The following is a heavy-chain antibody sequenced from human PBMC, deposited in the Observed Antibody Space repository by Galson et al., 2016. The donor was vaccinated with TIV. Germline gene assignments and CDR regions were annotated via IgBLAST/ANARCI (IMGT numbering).Heavy chain of an antibody. V-gene: IGHV1-2*02. Sequence: SVKVSCKASGYTFIDHYLHWVRQAPGQGLEWMGWINPNSGGTEFAQKFQGRVTMTRDPSTGTVYMELSRLRSDDTAVYFCARESYSDISGYYFTYYYYGMDVWGQGTTVTVSS. CDR3: ARESYSDISGYYFTYYYYGMDV. CDR1: GYTFIDHY. D-gene: IGHD3-22*01. CDR2: INPNSGGT. J-gene: IGHJ6*02.